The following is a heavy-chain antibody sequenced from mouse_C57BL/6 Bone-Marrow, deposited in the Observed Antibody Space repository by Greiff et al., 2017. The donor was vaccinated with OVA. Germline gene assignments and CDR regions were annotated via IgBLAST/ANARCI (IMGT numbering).Heavy chain of an antibody. J-gene: IGHJ2*01. CDR3: AGTAQVLDY. V-gene: IGHV3-6*01. CDR1: GYSITSGYY. D-gene: IGHD3-2*02. CDR2: ISYDGSN. Sequence: DVQLQESGPGLVKPSQSLSLTCSVTGYSITSGYYWNWIRQFPGNKLEWMGYISYDGSNNYNPSLKNRISITRDTSKNQFFLKLNSVTTEDTATYYCAGTAQVLDYWGQGTTLTVSS.